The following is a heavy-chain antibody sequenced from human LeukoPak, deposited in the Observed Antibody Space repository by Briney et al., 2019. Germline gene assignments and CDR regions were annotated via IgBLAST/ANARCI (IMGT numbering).Heavy chain of an antibody. CDR1: GGTFISYA. D-gene: IGHD1-26*01. V-gene: IGHV1-69*04. J-gene: IGHJ3*02. CDR3: ARGGAPPRDAFDI. CDR2: IIPILGIA. Sequence: ASVKVSCKASGGTFISYAISWVRQAPGQGLEWMGRIIPILGIANYAQKFQGRVTITADKSTSTAYMELSSLRSEDTAVYYCARGGAPPRDAFDIWGQGTMVTVSS.